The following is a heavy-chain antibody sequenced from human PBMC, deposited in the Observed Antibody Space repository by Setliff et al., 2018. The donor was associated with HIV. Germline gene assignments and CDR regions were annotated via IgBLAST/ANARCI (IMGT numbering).Heavy chain of an antibody. D-gene: IGHD1-1*01. V-gene: IGHV1-2*06. CDR2: INPNSGGT. J-gene: IGHJ6*03. CDR1: GYSFTGYH. CDR3: ARDSRWTTGDYYYYNYMDV. Sequence: SVKVSCKASGYSFTGYHVHWVRQAPGQGLEWMGRINPNSGGTNYAQKFQGRVTMTRDTSISTAYMELSRLTSDDTAVYFCARDSRWTTGDYYYYNYMDVWGKGTTVTVSS.